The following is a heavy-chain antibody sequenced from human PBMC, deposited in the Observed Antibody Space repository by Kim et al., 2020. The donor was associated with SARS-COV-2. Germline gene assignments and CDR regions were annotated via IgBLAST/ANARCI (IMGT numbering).Heavy chain of an antibody. J-gene: IGHJ4*02. Sequence: GGSLRLSCEASGFTVGDSFMDWVRQAPGKGLEWVSVIYRDGATHYADSVKGRFTISRDTSSNTLFLQMRSLIAEDTATYYCARELSSGTFHDWGRGTLVT. CDR3: ARELSSGTFHD. CDR2: IYRDGAT. V-gene: IGHV3-53*01. D-gene: IGHD3-10*02. CDR1: GFTVGDSF.